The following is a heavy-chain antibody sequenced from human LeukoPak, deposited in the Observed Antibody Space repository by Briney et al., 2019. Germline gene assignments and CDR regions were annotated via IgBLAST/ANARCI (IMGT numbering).Heavy chain of an antibody. CDR3: ARGRPHGNDY. Sequence: GGSLRLSYAASGFTFSSYWMNWVRQAPGKGLVWVSRIASDGSSTTYADSVKGRFSISRDNAKNTLYLQMNSLRVEDTAVYYCARGRPHGNDYWGQGILVTVSS. D-gene: IGHD4-23*01. J-gene: IGHJ4*02. CDR1: GFTFSSYW. CDR2: IASDGSST. V-gene: IGHV3-74*01.